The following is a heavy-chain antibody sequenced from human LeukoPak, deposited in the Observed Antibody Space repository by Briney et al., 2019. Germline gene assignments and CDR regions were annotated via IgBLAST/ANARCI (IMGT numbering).Heavy chain of an antibody. CDR3: AKGGRGYQLLSSFDP. J-gene: IGHJ5*02. CDR1: GFTFSSYA. V-gene: IGHV3-23*01. Sequence: PGGSLRLSCAASGFTFSSYAMSWVRQAPGKGLEWVSAISGSGGSTYYADSVKGRFTIPRDNSKNTLYLQMSSLRAEDTAVYYCAKGGRGYQLLSSFDPWGQGTLVTVSS. D-gene: IGHD2-2*01. CDR2: ISGSGGST.